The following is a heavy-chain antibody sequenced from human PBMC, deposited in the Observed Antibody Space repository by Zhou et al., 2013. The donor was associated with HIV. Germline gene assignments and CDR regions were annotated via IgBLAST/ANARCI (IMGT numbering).Heavy chain of an antibody. CDR3: ARDLGGYCSGGSCYSYYYYMDV. J-gene: IGHJ6*03. D-gene: IGHD2-15*01. CDR1: GGTFSSYA. CDR2: INPSGGST. V-gene: IGHV1-69*05. Sequence: QVQLVQSGAEVRKPGSSVKISCKASGGTFSSYAISWVRQAPGQGLEWMGIINPSGGSTGYAQKFQGRVTITTDESTSTAYMELSSLRSEDTAVYYCARDLGGYCSGGSCYSYYYYMDVWGKGTTVTVS.